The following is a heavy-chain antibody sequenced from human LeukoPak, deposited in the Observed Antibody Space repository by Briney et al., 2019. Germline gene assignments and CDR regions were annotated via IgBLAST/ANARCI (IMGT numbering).Heavy chain of an antibody. V-gene: IGHV3-48*03. Sequence: GGSLRLSCVVSGFTFSSYEMNWVRQAPGKGLEWVSYIGSWGSTIDYLDSVKGRFTISRDNAKNSLYLQMNSLRAEDTAVYYCARVLLTGTETDYWGQGTLVTVSS. CDR1: GFTFSSYE. J-gene: IGHJ4*02. D-gene: IGHD3-9*01. CDR3: ARVLLTGTETDY. CDR2: IGSWGSTI.